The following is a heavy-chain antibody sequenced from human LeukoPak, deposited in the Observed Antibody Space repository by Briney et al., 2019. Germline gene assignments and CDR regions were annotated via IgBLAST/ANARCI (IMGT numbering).Heavy chain of an antibody. CDR1: GGSISSSSYY. CDR2: IYYSGST. J-gene: IGHJ4*02. D-gene: IGHD3-3*01. CDR3: ARGSKKREPYYDFWSGYGGYFDY. Sequence: SETLSLSCTVSGGSISSSSYYWGWIRQPPGKGLEWIGSIYYSGSTNYNPSLKSRVTMSVDTSKNQFSLKLSSVTAADTAVYYCARGSKKREPYYDFWSGYGGYFDYWGQGTLVTVSS. V-gene: IGHV4-39*07.